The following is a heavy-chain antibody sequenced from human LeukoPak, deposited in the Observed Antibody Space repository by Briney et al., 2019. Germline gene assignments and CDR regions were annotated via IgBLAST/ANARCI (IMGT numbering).Heavy chain of an antibody. V-gene: IGHV3-7*01. CDR3: ARGRAAAGYYYYMDV. CDR2: IKQDGSEI. Sequence: GGSLRLSCAASGFTFSNTWMSWVRQAPGKGLEWVANIKQDGSEIYYVDSVKGRFTISRDNAKNSLYLQMNSLRAEDTAVYYCARGRAAAGYYYYMDVWGKGTTVTVSS. D-gene: IGHD6-13*01. CDR1: GFTFSNTW. J-gene: IGHJ6*03.